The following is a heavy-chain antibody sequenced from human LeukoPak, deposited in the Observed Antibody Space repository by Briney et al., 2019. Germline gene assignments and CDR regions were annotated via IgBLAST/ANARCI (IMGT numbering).Heavy chain of an antibody. CDR3: AKDRSVVVVPRPDY. J-gene: IGHJ4*02. Sequence: PGGSLRLSCAASGFTFSSYAMSWVRQAPGKGLEWVSAISGSGGSTYYADSVKGRFTISRDNSKNTLYLQMSSLRAEDTAVYYCAKDRSVVVVPRPDYWGQGTLVTVSS. CDR2: ISGSGGST. V-gene: IGHV3-23*01. D-gene: IGHD3-22*01. CDR1: GFTFSSYA.